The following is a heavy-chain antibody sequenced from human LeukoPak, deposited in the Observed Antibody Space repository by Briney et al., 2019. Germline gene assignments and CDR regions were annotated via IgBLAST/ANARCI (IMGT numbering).Heavy chain of an antibody. D-gene: IGHD5-18*01. Sequence: SVKVSCKASGYTFTSYYMHWVRQAPGQGLEWMGGIIPIFGTANYAQKFQGRVTITADKSTSTAYMELSSLRSEDTAVYYCAHSRYSYGYLFDYWGQGALVTVSS. V-gene: IGHV1-69*06. CDR2: IIPIFGTA. CDR3: AHSRYSYGYLFDY. CDR1: GYTFTSYY. J-gene: IGHJ4*02.